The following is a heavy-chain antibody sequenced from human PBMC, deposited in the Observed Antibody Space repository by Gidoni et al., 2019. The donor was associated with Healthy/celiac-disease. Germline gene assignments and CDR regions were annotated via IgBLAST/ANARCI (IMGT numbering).Heavy chain of an antibody. CDR1: GGSFSGYY. Sequence: QVQLQQWGAGLLKPSETLSLTCAVYGGSFSGYYWSWIRQPPGKGLEWIGEINHSGSTNYNPSLKSRVTISVDTSKNQFSLKLSSVTAADTAVYYCARRRFGEFTLVYYYYGMDVWGQGTTVTVSS. V-gene: IGHV4-34*01. D-gene: IGHD3-10*01. J-gene: IGHJ6*02. CDR3: ARRRFGEFTLVYYYYGMDV. CDR2: INHSGST.